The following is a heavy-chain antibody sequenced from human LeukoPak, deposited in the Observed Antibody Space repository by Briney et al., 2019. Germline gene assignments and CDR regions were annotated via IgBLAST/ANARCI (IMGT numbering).Heavy chain of an antibody. Sequence: SETLSLTCTVSGGSISSYYWSWIRQPPGKGLEWIGYIYYSGSTNYNPSLKSRVTISVDTSKNQFSLKLSSVTAADTAVYYCARVGKLDPFDYWGQGTLVTVSS. CDR1: GGSISSYY. J-gene: IGHJ4*02. CDR3: ARVGKLDPFDY. V-gene: IGHV4-59*08. CDR2: IYYSGST. D-gene: IGHD3-16*01.